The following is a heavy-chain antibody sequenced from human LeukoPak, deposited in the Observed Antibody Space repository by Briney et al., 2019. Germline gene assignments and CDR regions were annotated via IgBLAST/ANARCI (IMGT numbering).Heavy chain of an antibody. V-gene: IGHV4-31*03. CDR1: GGSISSGGYY. CDR2: IYYSGST. D-gene: IGHD2-21*02. Sequence: PSQTLSLTCTVSGGSISSGGYYWSWIRQHPGKGLEWIGYIYYSGSTYYNPSLKSRVTISVDTSKNQFSLKLSSVTAADTAVYYCARVIERAVVTRDYYYYYMDVWGKGTTVTVSS. J-gene: IGHJ6*03. CDR3: ARVIERAVVTRDYYYYYMDV.